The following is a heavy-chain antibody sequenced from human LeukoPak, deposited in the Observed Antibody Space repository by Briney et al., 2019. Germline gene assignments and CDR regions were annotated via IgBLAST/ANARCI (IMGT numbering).Heavy chain of an antibody. D-gene: IGHD3-16*01. CDR3: AKGDRPEVWGSYVVDY. CDR2: ISYDGSNK. J-gene: IGHJ4*02. V-gene: IGHV3-30*18. CDR1: GFTFSSYG. Sequence: GSLRLSCAASGFTFSSYGMHWVRQAPGKGLEWVAVISYDGSNKYYADSVKGRFTISRDNSKNTLYLQTNSLRAEDTAVYYCAKGDRPEVWGSYVVDYWGQGTLVTVSS.